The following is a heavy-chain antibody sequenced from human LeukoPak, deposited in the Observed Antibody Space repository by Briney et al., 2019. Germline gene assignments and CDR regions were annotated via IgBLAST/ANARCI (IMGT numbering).Heavy chain of an antibody. D-gene: IGHD1-26*01. CDR2: ISSSGATK. Sequence: GGSLRLSCAASGFAFSSFEMNWVRQAPGKGLEWVSYISSSGATKYYADSVKGRFTISRDNAKNSLYLQMNSLRAEDTAFYYCARATRGVGSNFDYWGQGNPGHRLL. J-gene: IGHJ4*02. V-gene: IGHV3-48*03. CDR3: ARATRGVGSNFDY. CDR1: GFAFSSFE.